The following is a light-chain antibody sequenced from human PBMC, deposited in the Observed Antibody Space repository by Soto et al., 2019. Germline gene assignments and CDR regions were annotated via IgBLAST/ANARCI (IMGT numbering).Light chain of an antibody. CDR3: HQYGDSPWT. J-gene: IGKJ1*01. Sequence: EIVLTQSPGTLSLSPGERATLSCRASQSVTSNYLAWYLQKPGQAPKVLIHAASGRTTGIPDRFRGSGSGTDFTLTISRLEPEDFGVYYCHQYGDSPWTFRLGTKVEIK. CDR2: AAS. CDR1: QSVTSNY. V-gene: IGKV3-20*01.